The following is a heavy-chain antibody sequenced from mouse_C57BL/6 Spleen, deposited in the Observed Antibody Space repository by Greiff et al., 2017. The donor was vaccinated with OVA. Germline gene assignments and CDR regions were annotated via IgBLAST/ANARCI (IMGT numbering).Heavy chain of an antibody. D-gene: IGHD2-4*01. Sequence: EVQLVESGGGLVQPGGSLKLSCAASGFTFSDYYMYWVRQTPEKRLEWVAYISNGGGSTYYPDTVKGRFTISRDNAKNTLYLQMSRLKSEDTAMYYCARQDYDYDGSMDYWGQGTSVTVSS. CDR1: GFTFSDYY. V-gene: IGHV5-12*01. CDR3: ARQDYDYDGSMDY. CDR2: ISNGGGST. J-gene: IGHJ4*01.